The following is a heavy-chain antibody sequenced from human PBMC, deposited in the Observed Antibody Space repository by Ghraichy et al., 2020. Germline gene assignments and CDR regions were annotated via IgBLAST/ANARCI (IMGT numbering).Heavy chain of an antibody. J-gene: IGHJ6*02. D-gene: IGHD2-8*01. V-gene: IGHV3-23*01. CDR1: GFTFSSYA. Sequence: GGSLRLSCAASGFTFSSYAMSWVRQAPGKGLEWVSAISGSGGSTYNADSVKGRFTISRDNSKSTLYLQMNSLRAEDTAVYYCAKGKTAVKYCTTGVCSYGMDVWGQGTTVTVSS. CDR2: ISGSGGST. CDR3: AKGKTAVKYCTTGVCSYGMDV.